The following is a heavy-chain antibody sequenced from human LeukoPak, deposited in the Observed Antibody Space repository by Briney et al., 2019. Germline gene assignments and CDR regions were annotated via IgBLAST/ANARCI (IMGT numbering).Heavy chain of an antibody. CDR3: AAGIVAAFGVFDY. J-gene: IGHJ4*02. CDR1: GFTFSSYA. Sequence: GGSLRLSCAASGFTFSSYAMSWVRLAPGKGLEWVSLIYGGGSTYYADSVKGRSTISRDNSKNTLYLQMNSLRAEDTAVYYCAAGIVAAFGVFDYWGQGTLVTVSS. D-gene: IGHD1-26*01. V-gene: IGHV3-66*02. CDR2: IYGGGST.